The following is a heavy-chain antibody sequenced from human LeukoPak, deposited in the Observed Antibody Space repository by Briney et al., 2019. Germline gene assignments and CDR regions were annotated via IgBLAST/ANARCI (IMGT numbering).Heavy chain of an antibody. J-gene: IGHJ5*02. Sequence: GGSLRLSCAASGFTFSNAWMSWVRQAPGKGLEWVSAISGSGGSTYYADSVKGRFTISRDNAENSMYLQMSSLRVDDTAVYYCMTGGHYSGTWGQGSLVTVSS. CDR3: MTGGHYSGT. CDR2: ISGSGGST. CDR1: GFTFSNAW. D-gene: IGHD2-21*02. V-gene: IGHV3-23*01.